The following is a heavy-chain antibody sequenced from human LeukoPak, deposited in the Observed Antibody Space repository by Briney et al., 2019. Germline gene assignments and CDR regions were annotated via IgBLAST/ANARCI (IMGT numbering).Heavy chain of an antibody. J-gene: IGHJ4*02. CDR3: AKGGYSSPPNF. CDR2: IIPIFGTA. D-gene: IGHD6-19*01. Sequence: GASVKVSCKASGGTFSSYAISWVRQAPGQGLEWMGGIIPIFGTANYAQKFQGRVTITADKSTSTAYMELSSLRADDTAVYYCAKGGYSSPPNFWGQGTLVTVSS. CDR1: GGTFSSYA. V-gene: IGHV1-69*06.